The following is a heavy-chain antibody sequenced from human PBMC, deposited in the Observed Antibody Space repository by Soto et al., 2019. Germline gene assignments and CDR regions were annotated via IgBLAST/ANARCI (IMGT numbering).Heavy chain of an antibody. CDR1: GFTFSSYA. J-gene: IGHJ6*02. V-gene: IGHV3-30-3*01. Sequence: GESLKISCAASGFTFSSYAMHWVRQAPGKGLEWVAVISYDGSNKYYADSVKGRFTISRDNSKNTLYLQMNSLRAEDTAVYYCARDAVDTAMVYYYYGMDVWGQGTTVTVSS. CDR3: ARDAVDTAMVYYYYGMDV. CDR2: ISYDGSNK. D-gene: IGHD5-18*01.